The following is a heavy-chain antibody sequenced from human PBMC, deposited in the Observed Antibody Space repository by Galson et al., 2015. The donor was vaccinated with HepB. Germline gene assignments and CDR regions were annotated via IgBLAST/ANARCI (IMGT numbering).Heavy chain of an antibody. Sequence: SVKVSCKASGGTFSSYAISWVRQAPGQGLEWMGGIIPIFGTANYAQKFQGRVTITADESTSTAYMELSSLRSEDTAVYYCARGLYSSTSWGGALDYWGQGTLVTVSS. CDR1: GGTFSSYA. V-gene: IGHV1-69*13. CDR2: IIPIFGTA. CDR3: ARGLYSSTSWGGALDY. D-gene: IGHD2-2*01. J-gene: IGHJ4*02.